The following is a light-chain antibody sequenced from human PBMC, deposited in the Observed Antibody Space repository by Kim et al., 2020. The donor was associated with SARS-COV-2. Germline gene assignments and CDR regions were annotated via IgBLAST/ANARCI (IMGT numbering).Light chain of an antibody. CDR3: QVWDSSTV. V-gene: IGLV3-9*01. Sequence: SYELTQPLSVSVALGQTAGITCGGNNIGSKNVHWYQQKPGQAPVLVIYRDSNRPSGIPERFSGSNSGNTATLTISRAQAGDEADHYCQVWDSSTVFGGGT. J-gene: IGLJ3*02. CDR2: RDS. CDR1: NIGSKN.